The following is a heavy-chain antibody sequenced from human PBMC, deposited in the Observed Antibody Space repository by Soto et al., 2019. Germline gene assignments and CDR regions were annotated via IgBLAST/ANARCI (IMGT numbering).Heavy chain of an antibody. D-gene: IGHD3-3*01. V-gene: IGHV1-2*02. CDR3: ARGGGVGVAGSAAFDM. CDR2: INPATGAA. CDR1: GYPVTAYY. Sequence: QLHLVQSGAVVKKPGASVTVSCSASGYPVTAYYMHWVRQAPGRGLEWMGGINPATGAAKYTQTFQGRVTMTRDTSTGTVFMELSGLTSEDTAVFYRARGGGVGVAGSAAFDMWGQGTLVTVSS. J-gene: IGHJ3*02.